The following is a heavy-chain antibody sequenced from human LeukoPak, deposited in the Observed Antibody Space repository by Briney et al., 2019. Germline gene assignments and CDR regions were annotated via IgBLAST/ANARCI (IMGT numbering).Heavy chain of an antibody. V-gene: IGHV4-39*01. CDR3: ARHRDFPDAFDI. Sequence: SETLSLTCTVSGGSISSSSYYWGWIRQPPGKGLEWIGSIYYSGSTYYNPSLKSRVTISVDTSKNQFSLKLSSVTAADTAVYYCARHRDFPDAFDIWGQGTMVTVSS. CDR2: IYYSGST. D-gene: IGHD5-24*01. J-gene: IGHJ3*02. CDR1: GGSISSSSYY.